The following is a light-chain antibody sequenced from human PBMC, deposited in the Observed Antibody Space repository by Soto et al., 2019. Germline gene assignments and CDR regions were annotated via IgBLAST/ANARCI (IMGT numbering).Light chain of an antibody. J-gene: IGLJ3*02. CDR2: RND. CDR3: SAWDDSLSRWV. Sequence: QSVLTQSPSTSGTPGQRVTISCSGSDSNIGNNYVYWYRQVPGTAPKIHIYRNDQRPSGVPDRISGSKSGTSASLAIRGLRSKDEAEYYCSAWDDSLSRWVFGGGTKVTVL. CDR1: DSNIGNNY. V-gene: IGLV1-47*01.